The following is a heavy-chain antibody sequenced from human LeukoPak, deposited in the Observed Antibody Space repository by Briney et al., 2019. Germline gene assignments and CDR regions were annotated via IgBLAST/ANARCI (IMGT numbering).Heavy chain of an antibody. V-gene: IGHV3-30*04. D-gene: IGHD4-23*01. Sequence: GGSLRLSCVDSGFTFKNYAIFWVRQAPGKGLEGAALISDGGTNQYFADSVKDRFSISRDDSKSTVYLQMNSLRAEDTAVYYCARDYGGNSPDYWGQGTLVTVSS. J-gene: IGHJ4*02. CDR1: GFTFKNYA. CDR3: ARDYGGNSPDY. CDR2: ISDGGTNQ.